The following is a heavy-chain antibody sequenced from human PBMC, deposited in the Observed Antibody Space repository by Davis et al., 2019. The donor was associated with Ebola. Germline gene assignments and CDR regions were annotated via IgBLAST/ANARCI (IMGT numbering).Heavy chain of an antibody. CDR3: ARVRGSSWWDPPDS. Sequence: PGGSLRLSCVASGFTFSRSWMNWVRQAPGQGLEWVASIKEDGSEKYHVHSVEGRFTISRDNSKNTLYLQMDSLTTEDTALYYCARVRGSSWWDPPDSWGQGTLVTVSS. V-gene: IGHV3-7*04. D-gene: IGHD6-13*01. CDR2: IKEDGSEK. J-gene: IGHJ4*02. CDR1: GFTFSRSW.